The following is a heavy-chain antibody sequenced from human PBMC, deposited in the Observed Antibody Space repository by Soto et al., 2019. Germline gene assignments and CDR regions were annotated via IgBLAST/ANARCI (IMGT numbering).Heavy chain of an antibody. V-gene: IGHV1-69*01. CDR3: AGGLYSDFWGVYYSPPF. CDR2: IIPIFGTA. J-gene: IGHJ4*02. CDR1: GGTFSSYA. D-gene: IGHD3-3*01. Sequence: QVQLVQSGAEVKKPGSSVKVSCKASGGTFSSYAISWVRQAPGQGLEWMGGIIPIFGTANYAQKFQGRVTITADESTTTAYGERSSRRSEDTAVFYWAGGLYSDFWGVYYSPPFGGRGPLFPVSS.